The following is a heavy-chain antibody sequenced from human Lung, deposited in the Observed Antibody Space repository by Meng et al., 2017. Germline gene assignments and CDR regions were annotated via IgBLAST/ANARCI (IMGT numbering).Heavy chain of an antibody. D-gene: IGHD5-18*01. CDR1: GYTFTAYF. CDR3: AGEDTAMASFDY. V-gene: IGHV1-2*06. CDR2: INPNSGGT. J-gene: IGHJ4*02. Sequence: QVQLVQSGAEVKKPGAAVKVAGKAAGYTFTAYFMHWVRQAPGQGLEWMGRINPNSGGTNYAQKFQGRVTMTRDTSISTAFVELNRLTSDDTAVYYCAGEDTAMASFDYWGQGPLVTVSS.